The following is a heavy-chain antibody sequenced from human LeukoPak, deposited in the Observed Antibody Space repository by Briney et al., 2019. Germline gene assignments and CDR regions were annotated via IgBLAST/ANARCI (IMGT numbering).Heavy chain of an antibody. D-gene: IGHD2-15*01. CDR3: ARPPYCSGGSCYSVYFQH. Sequence: SETLSLTCTVSGGSISSSSYYWGWIRQPPGKGLEWIGSIYYSGSTNYNPSLKSRVTISVDTSKNQLSLKLSSVTAADTAVYYCARPPYCSGGSCYSVYFQHWGQGTLVTVSS. J-gene: IGHJ1*01. V-gene: IGHV4-39*07. CDR1: GGSISSSSYY. CDR2: IYYSGST.